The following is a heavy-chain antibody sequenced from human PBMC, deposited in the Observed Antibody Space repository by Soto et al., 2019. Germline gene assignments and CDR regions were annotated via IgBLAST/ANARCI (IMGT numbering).Heavy chain of an antibody. V-gene: IGHV1-69*01. J-gene: IGHJ6*02. CDR2: IIPIFGTA. CDR1: GYTFSSHA. Sequence: PVKGSRQASGYTFSSHAISWVRQAPGQRLEWMGGIIPIFGTANYAQKFQGRVTITADESTSTAYMELSSLRSEDTAVYYCARYCSGGSCYHYYYYGMDVWGQGTTVTVSS. CDR3: ARYCSGGSCYHYYYYGMDV. D-gene: IGHD2-15*01.